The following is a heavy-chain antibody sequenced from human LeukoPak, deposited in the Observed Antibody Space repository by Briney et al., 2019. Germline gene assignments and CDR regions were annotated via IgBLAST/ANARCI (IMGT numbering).Heavy chain of an antibody. V-gene: IGHV1-46*01. J-gene: IGHJ4*02. CDR1: GYTFASYY. D-gene: IGHD1-26*01. CDR2: INPSGGST. CDR3: ARGNPSGEFDY. Sequence: ASVSVSCKASGYTFASYYMHWVRQAPGQGLEWMGIINPSGGSTSYAQKFQGRVTMTRDTSTSTVYMEVSSLRSEDTAVYYCARGNPSGEFDYWGQGSLVTVSS.